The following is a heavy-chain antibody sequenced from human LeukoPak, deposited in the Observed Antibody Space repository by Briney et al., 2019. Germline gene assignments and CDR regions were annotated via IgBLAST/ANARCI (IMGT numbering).Heavy chain of an antibody. J-gene: IGHJ5*02. Sequence: ASVKVSCKASGYTFTSYGISWVRPAPGQGLEWMGWISAYNGNTNYAQKLQGRVTVTTDTSTSTAYMELRSLRSDDTAVYYCARDRRLAYCGGDCYFNWFDPWGQGTLVTVSS. CDR2: ISAYNGNT. CDR3: ARDRRLAYCGGDCYFNWFDP. CDR1: GYTFTSYG. V-gene: IGHV1-18*01. D-gene: IGHD2-21*02.